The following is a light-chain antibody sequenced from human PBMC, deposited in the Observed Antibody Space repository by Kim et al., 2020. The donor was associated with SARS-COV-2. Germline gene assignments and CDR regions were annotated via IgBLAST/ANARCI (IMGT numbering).Light chain of an antibody. CDR1: SSDVGGYNY. J-gene: IGLJ2*01. Sequence: GQSVTISCTGTSSDVGGYNYVSWYQQHPGKAPKLMIYDVSKQPSGVPDRFSGSKSGNTASLTISGLQAEDEADYYCCSYAGSYSRVFGGGTKLTVL. CDR2: DVS. CDR3: CSYAGSYSRV. V-gene: IGLV2-11*01.